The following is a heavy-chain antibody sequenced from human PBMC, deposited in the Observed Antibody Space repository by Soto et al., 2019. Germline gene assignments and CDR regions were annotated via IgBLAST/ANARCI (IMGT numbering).Heavy chain of an antibody. CDR3: AREGPMDYYYYYMDV. Sequence: GKGLEWIGYIYYSGSTNYNPSLKSRVTISVDTSKNQFSLKLSSVTAADTAVYYCAREGPMDYYYYYMDVWGKGTTVTVSS. CDR2: IYYSGST. J-gene: IGHJ6*03. V-gene: IGHV4-59*12.